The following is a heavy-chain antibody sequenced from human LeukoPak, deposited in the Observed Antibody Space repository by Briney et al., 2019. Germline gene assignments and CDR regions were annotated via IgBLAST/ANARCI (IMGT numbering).Heavy chain of an antibody. CDR3: ARDKYYYDTRGYLFDY. CDR1: GGSISSYY. J-gene: IGHJ4*02. CDR2: MHTSGST. V-gene: IGHV4-4*07. Sequence: PSETLSLTCTVSGGSISSYYWSWIRQSAGKGLEWIGRMHTSGSTNYNPSLKSRGTMSVDTSKNQFSPKLSSVTAADTAVYYCARDKYYYDTRGYLFDYWGQGTLVTVSS. D-gene: IGHD3-22*01.